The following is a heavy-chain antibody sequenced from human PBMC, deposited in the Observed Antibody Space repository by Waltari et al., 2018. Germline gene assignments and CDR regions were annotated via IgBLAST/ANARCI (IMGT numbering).Heavy chain of an antibody. CDR1: GFTFDDYA. V-gene: IGHV3-9*01. Sequence: EVQLVESGGGLVQPGRSLRLSCAASGFTFDDYAMHWVRQAPGKGLEWVSGISWTSGSIGYADSVKGRFTISRDNAKNSLYLQMNSLRADDTALYYCARAHYSEDAFDIWGQGTMVTVSS. CDR2: ISWTSGSI. J-gene: IGHJ3*02. CDR3: ARAHYSEDAFDI. D-gene: IGHD4-4*01.